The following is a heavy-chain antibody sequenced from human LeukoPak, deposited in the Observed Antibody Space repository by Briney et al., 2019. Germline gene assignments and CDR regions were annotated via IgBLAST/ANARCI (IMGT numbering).Heavy chain of an antibody. CDR3: AGDRIIMVRGVIILTGYYYYMDV. Sequence: SETLSLTCAVYGGSFSGYYWSWIRQPPPKGQDWMGDVNHIGSANYNPSLKSRVTISVDTAKNKFSLKLSSVSAADTAVYFCAGDRIIMVRGVIILTGYYYYMDVWGKGTTVTISS. D-gene: IGHD3-10*01. CDR1: GGSFSGYY. CDR2: VNHIGSA. V-gene: IGHV4-34*01. J-gene: IGHJ6*03.